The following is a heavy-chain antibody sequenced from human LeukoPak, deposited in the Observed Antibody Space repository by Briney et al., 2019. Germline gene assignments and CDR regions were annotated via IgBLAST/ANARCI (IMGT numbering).Heavy chain of an antibody. CDR1: GGSISSYY. Sequence: SETLSLTCTVSGGSISSYYWSWIRQPPGKELEWIAYIYYSGSTNYNPSLKSRVTISVDTSKNQFSLKLSSVTAADTAVYYCARVADFPPHFDYWGQGTLVTVSS. J-gene: IGHJ4*02. D-gene: IGHD6-13*01. CDR3: ARVADFPPHFDY. CDR2: IYYSGST. V-gene: IGHV4-59*01.